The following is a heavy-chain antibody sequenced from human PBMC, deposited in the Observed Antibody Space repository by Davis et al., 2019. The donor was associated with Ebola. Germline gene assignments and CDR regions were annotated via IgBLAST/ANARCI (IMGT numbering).Heavy chain of an antibody. J-gene: IGHJ4*02. Sequence: ASVKVSCKASAYTFTAYYMHWVRQAPGQGLEWMGWIKPNSGGTSYAQKLQGRVSMTRDTSISTAYMELSSLRSDDTAVYYCAREMDCTSTNCPLDFWGQGTLVTVSS. D-gene: IGHD2-2*01. V-gene: IGHV1-2*02. CDR2: IKPNSGGT. CDR3: AREMDCTSTNCPLDF. CDR1: AYTFTAYY.